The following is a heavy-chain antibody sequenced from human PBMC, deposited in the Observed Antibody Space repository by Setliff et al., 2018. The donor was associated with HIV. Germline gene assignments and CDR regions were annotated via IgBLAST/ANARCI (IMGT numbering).Heavy chain of an antibody. D-gene: IGHD3-22*01. CDR3: ARGSRGARASKIDSSGYYLVY. CDR2: IYTSGST. V-gene: IGHV4-61*02. J-gene: IGHJ4*02. CDR1: GGSISSGSYY. Sequence: SETLSLTCTVSGGSISSGSYYWSWIRQPAGKGLEWIGRIYTSGSTKYNPSLKSRVTISVDTSKNQFSLKLSSVTAADTAVYYCARGSRGARASKIDSSGYYLVYWGQGTLVTVS.